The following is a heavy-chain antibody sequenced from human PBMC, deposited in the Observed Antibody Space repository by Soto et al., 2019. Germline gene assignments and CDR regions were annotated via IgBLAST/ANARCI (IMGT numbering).Heavy chain of an antibody. D-gene: IGHD6-6*01. Sequence: GGSLRLSCAASGFTFGRHYMNWVRQAPGKGLEWVSAISGNGDEEYTDSVKGRFTISRDNFKNTLYLQMNSLRAEDTAVYYCAKSSTRQYYYYLDVWGKGTTVTVSS. CDR3: AKSSTRQYYYYLDV. J-gene: IGHJ6*03. CDR2: ISGNGDE. V-gene: IGHV3-23*01. CDR1: GFTFGRHY.